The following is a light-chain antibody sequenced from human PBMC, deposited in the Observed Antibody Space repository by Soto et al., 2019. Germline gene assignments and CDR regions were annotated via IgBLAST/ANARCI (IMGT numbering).Light chain of an antibody. J-gene: IGLJ3*02. Sequence: QSALTQPASVSGSPGQSITISCTGTSSDVGAYNYVSWYQQHPGKAPELMIYEVSNRPSGLSNRFSGSKSGNTASLTISGLQAEDEADYYCSSYTSSSTWVFGGGTQLTVL. CDR3: SSYTSSSTWV. CDR2: EVS. V-gene: IGLV2-14*01. CDR1: SSDVGAYNY.